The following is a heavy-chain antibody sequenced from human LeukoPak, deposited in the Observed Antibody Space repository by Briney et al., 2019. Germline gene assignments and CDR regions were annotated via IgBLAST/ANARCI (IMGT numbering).Heavy chain of an antibody. D-gene: IGHD3-10*01. CDR3: ARDYGSGSYPYWFDP. V-gene: IGHV3-21*01. J-gene: IGHJ5*02. CDR2: ISSSSSYI. Sequence: GGSLRLSCAASGFTFSSYSMNWVRQAPGKGLEWVSSISSSSSYIYYADSVKGRFTISRDNAKNSLYLQMNSLRAEDTAVYYRARDYGSGSYPYWFDPWGQGTLVTVSS. CDR1: GFTFSSYS.